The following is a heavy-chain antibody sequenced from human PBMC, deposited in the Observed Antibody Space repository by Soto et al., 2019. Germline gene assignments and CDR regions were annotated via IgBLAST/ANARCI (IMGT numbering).Heavy chain of an antibody. J-gene: IGHJ5*02. D-gene: IGHD3-16*01. V-gene: IGHV4-34*01. CDR1: AGSFSHYY. Sequence: SETLSLTCAVYAGSFSHYYWNWIRQSPGKGLEWIGKIKHSGSSNYNPSLRSRVSISVDMSKNQFSLRLTSVTAADTAVYYCARGGAPYNWFGPWGQGTLVTVSS. CDR3: ARGGAPYNWFGP. CDR2: IKHSGSS.